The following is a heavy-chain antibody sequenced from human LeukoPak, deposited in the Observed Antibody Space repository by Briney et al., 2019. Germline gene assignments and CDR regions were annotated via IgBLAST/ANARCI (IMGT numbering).Heavy chain of an antibody. CDR3: ARHLGYYYYYMDV. CDR2: INHSGST. CDR1: GGSFSGYY. Sequence: PSETLSLTCAVYGGSFSGYYWSWIRQPPGKGLEWIGEINHSGSTNYNPSLKSRVTISVDTSKNQFSLKLSSVTAADTAVYYCARHLGYYYYYMDVWGKGTTVTISS. D-gene: IGHD3-3*02. V-gene: IGHV4-34*01. J-gene: IGHJ6*03.